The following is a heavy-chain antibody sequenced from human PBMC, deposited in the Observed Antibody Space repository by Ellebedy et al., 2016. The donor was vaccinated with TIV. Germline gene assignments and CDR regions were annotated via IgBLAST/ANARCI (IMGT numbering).Heavy chain of an antibody. J-gene: IGHJ6*02. Sequence: ASVKVSCKASGGTFSSYAISWVRQAPGQGLEWMGRIIPILGIANYAQKFQGRVTITADKSTSTAYMELSSLRSEDTAVYYCARSIMVRDYGMDVWGQGTTVTVSS. CDR3: ARSIMVRDYGMDV. D-gene: IGHD3-10*01. CDR1: GGTFSSYA. CDR2: IIPILGIA. V-gene: IGHV1-69*04.